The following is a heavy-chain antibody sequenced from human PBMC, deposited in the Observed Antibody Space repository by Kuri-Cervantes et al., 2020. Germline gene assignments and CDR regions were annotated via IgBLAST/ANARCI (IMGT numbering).Heavy chain of an antibody. V-gene: IGHV5-51*01. CDR2: IYPGDSDT. Sequence: GGSLRLSCKGSGYSFTSYWIGWVRQMPGKGPEWMGIIYPGDSDTRYSPSFQGQVTISADKSISTAYLQWSSLKASDTAMYYCARTFSVWYDSSGYYYFDYWGQGTLVTVSS. J-gene: IGHJ4*02. CDR3: ARTFSVWYDSSGYYYFDY. D-gene: IGHD3-22*01. CDR1: GYSFTSYW.